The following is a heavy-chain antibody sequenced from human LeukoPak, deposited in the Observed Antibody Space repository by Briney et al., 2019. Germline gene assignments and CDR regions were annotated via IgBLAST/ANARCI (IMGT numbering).Heavy chain of an antibody. CDR1: GYTLTELS. V-gene: IGHV1-46*01. Sequence: GASVKVSCKVSGYTLTELSMHRVRQAPGKGLEWMGLINPTGGSTGYAQKFQGRVTMTRDMSTSTDYMELSSPRSEDTAIYYCARDNSVGDNAWWFDPWGQGTLVTASS. CDR3: ARDNSVGDNAWWFDP. J-gene: IGHJ5*02. D-gene: IGHD1-26*01. CDR2: INPTGGST.